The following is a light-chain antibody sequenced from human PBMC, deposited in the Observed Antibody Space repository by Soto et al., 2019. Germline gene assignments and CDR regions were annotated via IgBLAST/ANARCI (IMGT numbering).Light chain of an antibody. CDR3: QHYNSYSEA. V-gene: IGKV3-20*01. CDR2: GAS. CDR1: QSVSSSY. Sequence: EIVLTQSPGTLSLSPGERATLSCRASQSVSSSYLGWYQQKPGQAPRLLIYGASSRATGIPDRFSGSGSGTDFTLTISRLEPDDFATYYCQHYNSYSEAFGQGTKVELK. J-gene: IGKJ1*01.